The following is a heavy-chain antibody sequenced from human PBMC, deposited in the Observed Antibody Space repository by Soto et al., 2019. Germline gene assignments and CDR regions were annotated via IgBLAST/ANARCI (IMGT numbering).Heavy chain of an antibody. Sequence: NPSETLSLTCTVSGGSISSSSYYWGWIRQPPGKGLEWIGSIYYSGSTYYNPSLKSRVTISVDTSKNQFSLKLSSVTAADTAVYYCARRVYGDYSIDYWGQGTLVTVSS. V-gene: IGHV4-39*01. J-gene: IGHJ4*02. CDR2: IYYSGST. CDR3: ARRVYGDYSIDY. D-gene: IGHD4-17*01. CDR1: GGSISSSSYY.